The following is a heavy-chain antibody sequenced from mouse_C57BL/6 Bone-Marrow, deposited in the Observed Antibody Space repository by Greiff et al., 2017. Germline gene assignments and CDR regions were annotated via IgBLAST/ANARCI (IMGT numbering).Heavy chain of an antibody. V-gene: IGHV14-4*01. J-gene: IGHJ2*01. CDR1: GFNIKDDY. CDR2: IDPENGDT. D-gene: IGHD2-5*01. CDR3: TRAYYSNYFDY. Sequence: EVQLQQSGAELVRPGASVKLSCTASGFNIKDDYMHWVKQRPEQGLEWIGWIDPENGDTEYASKFQGTATITADTSSNTAYLQLSRLTSEDTAVYYWTRAYYSNYFDYWGQGTTLTGSS.